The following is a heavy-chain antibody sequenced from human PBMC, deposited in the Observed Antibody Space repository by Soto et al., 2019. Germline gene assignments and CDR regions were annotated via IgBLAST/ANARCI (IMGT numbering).Heavy chain of an antibody. D-gene: IGHD4-4*01. CDR1: GYTFTDYW. CDR3: ARNISNFRYYCYAMDV. J-gene: IGHJ6*02. CDR2: IYPGDSDT. Sequence: GESLKISCKGSGYTFTDYWIGWVRQLPGKGLEWMGIIYPGDSDTRYSPSFQGHVTITVDKSTNTAYLQWNALRASDTAMCYCARNISNFRYYCYAMDVWGQGTRVTVSS. V-gene: IGHV5-51*01.